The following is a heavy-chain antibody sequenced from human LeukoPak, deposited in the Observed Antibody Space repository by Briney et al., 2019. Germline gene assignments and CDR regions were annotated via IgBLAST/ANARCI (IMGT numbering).Heavy chain of an antibody. V-gene: IGHV1-2*02. CDR2: INPNSGGT. CDR3: ARVGVVPAKRTPLDY. J-gene: IGHJ4*02. D-gene: IGHD2-2*01. CDR1: GYTFIGYY. Sequence: ASVKVSCKASGYTFIGYYMHWVRQAPGQGLEWMGWINPNSGGTNYAQKFQGRVTMTRDTSISTAYMELSRLRSDDTAVYYCARVGVVPAKRTPLDYWGQGTLVTVSS.